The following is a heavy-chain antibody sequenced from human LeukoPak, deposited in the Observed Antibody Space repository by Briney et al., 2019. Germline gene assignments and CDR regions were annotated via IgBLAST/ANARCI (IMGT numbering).Heavy chain of an antibody. CDR1: GYTFTSYG. Sequence: GASVKVSCKASGYTFTSYGISWVRQAPGQGLEWMGWISAYNGNTNYAQKLQGRVTMTTDTSTSTAYMELRSLRSDDTAVYYCARRSGSYYRCPKLFDYWGQGTLVTVSP. J-gene: IGHJ4*02. CDR3: ARRSGSYYRCPKLFDY. D-gene: IGHD1-26*01. V-gene: IGHV1-18*01. CDR2: ISAYNGNT.